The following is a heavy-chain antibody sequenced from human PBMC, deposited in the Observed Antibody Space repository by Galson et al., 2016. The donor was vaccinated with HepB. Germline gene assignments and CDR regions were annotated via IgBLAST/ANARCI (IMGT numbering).Heavy chain of an antibody. CDR1: GGSISSSTYY. Sequence: LSLTCTVSGGSISSSTYYWGWIRQPPGKGLEWIGSIYYSGSTYYNPSLKSRVTISVDTSKNQFSLKLNSVTAADTAVYYCARVIVFTSKSRFDPWGQGTLVTVSS. CDR3: ARVIVFTSKSRFDP. J-gene: IGHJ5*02. CDR2: IYYSGST. D-gene: IGHD5/OR15-5a*01. V-gene: IGHV4-39*01.